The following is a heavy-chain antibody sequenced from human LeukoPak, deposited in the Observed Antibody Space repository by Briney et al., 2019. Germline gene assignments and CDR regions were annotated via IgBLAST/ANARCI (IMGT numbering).Heavy chain of an antibody. CDR2: IYYTGST. D-gene: IGHD4-23*01. Sequence: PSETLSLTCTVSGGSISNYYWSWIRQPPGKGLEWIGYIYYTGSTNYNPSPKSRVTISVDTSKNQFSLRLSSVTAADTAVYYCARLKTDYGGNDYYFDYWGQGTLVTVSS. CDR3: ARLKTDYGGNDYYFDY. V-gene: IGHV4-59*08. CDR1: GGSISNYY. J-gene: IGHJ4*02.